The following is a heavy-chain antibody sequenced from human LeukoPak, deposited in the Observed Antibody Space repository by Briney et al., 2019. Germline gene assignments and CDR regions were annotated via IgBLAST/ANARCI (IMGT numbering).Heavy chain of an antibody. D-gene: IGHD3-9*01. CDR3: ARDYTGYFP. J-gene: IGHJ5*02. Sequence: GGSLRLSCEASGFTFSSYWMSWVRQAPGKGLEWVANIKTDGSEKYYVDSVKGRFTISRDNAKNSLYLQMNSLRAEDTAVYYCARDYTGYFPWGQGTLVIVS. V-gene: IGHV3-7*03. CDR1: GFTFSSYW. CDR2: IKTDGSEK.